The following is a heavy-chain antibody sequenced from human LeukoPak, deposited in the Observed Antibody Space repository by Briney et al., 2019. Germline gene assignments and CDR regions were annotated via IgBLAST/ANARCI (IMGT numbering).Heavy chain of an antibody. CDR2: IIPIFGTA. D-gene: IGHD3-3*01. CDR3: ARDTYEFWSGYLGWFDP. J-gene: IGHJ5*02. CDR1: GGTFSSYA. Sequence: ASVKVSCKASGGTFSSYAISWVRQAPGQGLEWMGRIIPIFGTANYAQKFQGRVTITTDESTSTAYMELSSLRSEDTAVYYCARDTYEFWSGYLGWFDPWGQGTLVTVSS. V-gene: IGHV1-69*05.